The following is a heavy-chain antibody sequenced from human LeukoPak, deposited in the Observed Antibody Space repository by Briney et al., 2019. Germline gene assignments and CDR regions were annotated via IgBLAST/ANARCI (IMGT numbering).Heavy chain of an antibody. Sequence: SVKVSRKASGYTFTSYDINWVRQAAGQGLEWMGWVNPNSGNTGYAQIFQGRVTITRNTSISTAYMELSSLRSGDTAVYYCARMDYASGSANNWFDPWGQGTLVTVSS. CDR2: VNPNSGNT. CDR1: GYTFTSYD. V-gene: IGHV1-8*01. J-gene: IGHJ5*02. D-gene: IGHD3-10*01. CDR3: ARMDYASGSANNWFDP.